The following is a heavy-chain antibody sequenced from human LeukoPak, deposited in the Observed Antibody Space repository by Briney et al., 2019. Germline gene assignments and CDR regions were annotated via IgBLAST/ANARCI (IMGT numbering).Heavy chain of an antibody. CDR1: GYTFMKYA. Sequence: ASVKVSCKASGYTFMKYAIHWVRQAPGQRFVWMGWINAHNGDTNYSQRFQGRVAITRDTSASIVYMELSTLRFGDTAVYYCARGSTSDWPLEYWGRGILVTVSS. CDR3: ARGSTSDWPLEY. J-gene: IGHJ4*02. CDR2: INAHNGDT. D-gene: IGHD2-21*02. V-gene: IGHV1-3*01.